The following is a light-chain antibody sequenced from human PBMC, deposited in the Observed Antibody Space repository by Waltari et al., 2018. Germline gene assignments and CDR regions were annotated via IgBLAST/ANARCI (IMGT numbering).Light chain of an antibody. CDR2: RDT. CDR1: NIGSKN. J-gene: IGLJ3*02. CDR3: QVWDSSNVV. V-gene: IGLV3-9*01. Sequence: SYDLTQPSSVSVALGQTAKITGGGNNIGSKNVHWYQQRPGQAPVVVIYRDTNRPPGIPDRFSGSNSGNTATLTISRAQAVDEADYYCQVWDSSNVVFGGGATLTVL.